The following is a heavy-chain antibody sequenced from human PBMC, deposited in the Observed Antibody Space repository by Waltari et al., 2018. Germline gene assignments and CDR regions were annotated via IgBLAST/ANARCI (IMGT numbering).Heavy chain of an antibody. CDR1: GGSISSGGYY. D-gene: IGHD6-13*01. J-gene: IGHJ6*02. Sequence: QVQLQESGPGLVKPSQTLSLTCTVSGGSISSGGYYWSWIRQHPGKGLEWIGYIYHSGSTYYNPSLKSRVTISVDRSKNQFSLKLSSVTAADTAVYYCARGGSSSWYERGMDVWGQGTTVTVSS. CDR3: ARGGSSSWYERGMDV. CDR2: IYHSGST. V-gene: IGHV4-31*03.